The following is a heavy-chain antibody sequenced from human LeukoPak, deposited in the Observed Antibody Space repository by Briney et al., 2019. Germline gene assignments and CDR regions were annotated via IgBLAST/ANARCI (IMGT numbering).Heavy chain of an antibody. CDR2: IWYDGSNK. CDR3: ARGKGWYYFDY. J-gene: IGHJ4*02. Sequence: GGSLRLSCAASGFTFSSYGMHWVRQAPGKGLEWVAVIWYDGSNKYYADSVKGRFTISRDNSKNTLYLRMNSLRAEDTAVYYCARGKGWYYFDYWGQGTLVTVSS. CDR1: GFTFSSYG. V-gene: IGHV3-33*01. D-gene: IGHD6-19*01.